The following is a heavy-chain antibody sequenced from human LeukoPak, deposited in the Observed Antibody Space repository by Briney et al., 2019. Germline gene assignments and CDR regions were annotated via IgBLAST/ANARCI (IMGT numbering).Heavy chain of an antibody. Sequence: GGSLRLSCAASGFTFSSYGMHWVRQAPGKGLEWVAFIRYDGGNKYYADSVKGRFTISRDNSKNTLYLQMNSLRAEDTAVYYCAKDGKYGSGSLDYWGQGTLVTVSS. D-gene: IGHD3-10*01. CDR1: GFTFSSYG. CDR2: IRYDGGNK. CDR3: AKDGKYGSGSLDY. V-gene: IGHV3-30*02. J-gene: IGHJ4*02.